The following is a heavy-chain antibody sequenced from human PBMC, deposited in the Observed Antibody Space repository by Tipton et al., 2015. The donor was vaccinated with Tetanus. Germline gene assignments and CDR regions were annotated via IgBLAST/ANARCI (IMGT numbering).Heavy chain of an antibody. D-gene: IGHD2-8*01. CDR2: INHSGST. J-gene: IGHJ4*02. V-gene: IGHV4-39*07. CDR1: GGSISSSSYY. Sequence: TLSLTCTVSGGSISSSSYYWGWIRQPPGKGLEWIGEINHSGSTNYNPSLKSRVTISVDTSKNQFSLKLSSVTAADTAVYYCARGMVSWGIFPYWGQGTLVTVSS. CDR3: ARGMVSWGIFPY.